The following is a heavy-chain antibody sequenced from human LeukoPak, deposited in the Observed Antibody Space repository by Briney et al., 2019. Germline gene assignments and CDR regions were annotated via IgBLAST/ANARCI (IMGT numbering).Heavy chain of an antibody. CDR3: ARVPTDGAVAGYFDY. D-gene: IGHD6-19*01. CDR2: IYYSGST. J-gene: IGHJ4*02. CDR1: GGSFSGYY. Sequence: PSETLSLTCAVYGGSFSGYYWSWIRQPPGKGLEWIGYIYYSGSTNYNPSLKSRVTISVDTSKNQFSLKLSSVTAADTAVYYCARVPTDGAVAGYFDYWGQGTLVTVSS. V-gene: IGHV4-59*01.